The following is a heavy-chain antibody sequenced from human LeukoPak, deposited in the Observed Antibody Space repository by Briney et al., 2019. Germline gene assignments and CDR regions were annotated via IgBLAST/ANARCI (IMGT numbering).Heavy chain of an antibody. J-gene: IGHJ6*02. Sequence: GGSLRLSCAASGFTFSSYAMHWVRQAPGKGLEWVAVISYDGSNKYYADSVKGRFTISRDNSKNTLYLQMNSLRAEDTAVYYCARDGVSGGYGMDVWGQGTTVTVSS. V-gene: IGHV3-30-3*01. CDR1: GFTFSSYA. D-gene: IGHD2-15*01. CDR3: ARDGVSGGYGMDV. CDR2: ISYDGSNK.